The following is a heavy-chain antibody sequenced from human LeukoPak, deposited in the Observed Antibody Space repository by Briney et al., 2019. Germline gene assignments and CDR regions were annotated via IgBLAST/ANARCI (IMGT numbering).Heavy chain of an antibody. CDR1: GFTFSSYG. D-gene: IGHD3-22*01. V-gene: IGHV3-33*06. CDR2: IWYDGSNK. Sequence: GGSLRLSCAASGFTFSSYGMHWVRQAPGKGLEWVAVIWYDGSNKYYADSVKGRFTISRDNSKNTLYLQMNSLRAEDTAVYYCAKDRDGYYSSEIDYWGQGTLVTVSS. J-gene: IGHJ4*02. CDR3: AKDRDGYYSSEIDY.